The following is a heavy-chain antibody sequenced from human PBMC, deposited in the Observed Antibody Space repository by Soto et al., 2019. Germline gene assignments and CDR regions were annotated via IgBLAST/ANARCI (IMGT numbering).Heavy chain of an antibody. CDR2: VDYGGNT. V-gene: IGHV4-39*01. CDR3: ARPVRSAGTMNGFDT. CDR1: GASIISSNYY. D-gene: IGHD4-17*01. Sequence: QVQLQESGPGLVKPSENLSLTCTVSGASIISSNYYWAWIRQPPGKGLEWIGSVDYGGNTYDNPSLRRRVARSADTSNHRFSLKLSSVTAADTAMYFCARPVRSAGTMNGFDTWGKGTTVTVS. J-gene: IGHJ5*02.